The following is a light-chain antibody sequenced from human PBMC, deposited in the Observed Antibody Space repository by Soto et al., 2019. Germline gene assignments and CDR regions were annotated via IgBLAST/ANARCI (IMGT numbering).Light chain of an antibody. CDR3: QQYHSDPIT. V-gene: IGKV4-1*01. CDR2: WAS. J-gene: IGKJ5*01. CDR1: QSVFSSSNNKNY. Sequence: DFVMTQSPDSLAASLGERAXXNFKXSQSVFSSSNNKNYLAWFQQKPGQPPKXXIYWASARKPGVPDRFIGSGSGTDFTLTITSLQAEDVAVYYCQQYHSDPITFGQGTRLEIK.